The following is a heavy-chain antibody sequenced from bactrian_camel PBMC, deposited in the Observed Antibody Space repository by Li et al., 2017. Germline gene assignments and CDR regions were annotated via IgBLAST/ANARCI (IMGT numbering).Heavy chain of an antibody. J-gene: IGHJ4*01. D-gene: IGHD2*01. CDR2: IEDDGSI. Sequence: VQLVESGGGLVQPGGTLSLSCAASGFTFSSYYMSWVRQTPGKEREGVVLIEDDGSIIYADSVKGRFTISLNYAKNTVLLQMNSLKAEDTAMYYCAAQNTRLGTYCSAPEFHYWGQGTQVTVS. CDR3: AAQNTRLGTYCSAPEFHY. CDR1: GFTFSSYY. V-gene: IGHV3S10*01.